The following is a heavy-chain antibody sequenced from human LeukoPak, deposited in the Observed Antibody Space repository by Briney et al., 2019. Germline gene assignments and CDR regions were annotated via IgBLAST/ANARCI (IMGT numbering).Heavy chain of an antibody. D-gene: IGHD5-18*01. Sequence: PGGSLRLSCAASGFTFSTYEMNWVSQAQGKGLEWVSYISSSGSTIYCADSVKGRFTISRDNAKNSLYLQMNSLRAEDTALYYCAREGYNYPYYYYGMDVWGQGTTVTVSS. CDR2: ISSSGSTI. J-gene: IGHJ6*02. V-gene: IGHV3-48*03. CDR3: AREGYNYPYYYYGMDV. CDR1: GFTFSTYE.